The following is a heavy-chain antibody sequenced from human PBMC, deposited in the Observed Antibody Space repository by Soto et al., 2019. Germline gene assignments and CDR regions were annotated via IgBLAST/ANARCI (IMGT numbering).Heavy chain of an antibody. CDR3: AKDGDIVATKFDY. CDR2: INHSGST. V-gene: IGHV4-34*01. D-gene: IGHD5-12*01. Sequence: SETLSLTCAVYGGSFSGYYWSWIRQPPGKGLEWIGEINHSGSTNYNPSLNSRVTISVDTSKNQFSLKLSSVTAADTAVYYCAKDGDIVATKFDYWGQGTLVTVSS. CDR1: GGSFSGYY. J-gene: IGHJ4*02.